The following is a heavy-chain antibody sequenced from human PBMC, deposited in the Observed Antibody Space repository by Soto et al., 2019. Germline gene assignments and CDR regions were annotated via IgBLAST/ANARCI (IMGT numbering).Heavy chain of an antibody. D-gene: IGHD3-3*01. J-gene: IGHJ4*02. CDR3: ARGITIFGVDHYYFDY. V-gene: IGHV3-48*02. Sequence: GGSLRLSCAASGYTFSTYSMNWVRQAPGKGLEWVSYISSSSRTIYYADSVKGRFTISRDNAKNSLYLQMNSLRDEDTAVHFCARGITIFGVDHYYFDYWGQGTLVTVSS. CDR2: ISSSSRTI. CDR1: GYTFSTYS.